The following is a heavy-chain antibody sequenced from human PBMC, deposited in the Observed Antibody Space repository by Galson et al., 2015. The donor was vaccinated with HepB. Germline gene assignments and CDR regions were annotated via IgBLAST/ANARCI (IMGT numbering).Heavy chain of an antibody. CDR2: IWYDGSNK. V-gene: IGHV3-33*01. Sequence: SLRLSCAASGFTFSTYGMHWIRQAPGKGLEWVAVIWYDGSNKYYGDSVEGRFTISRDNSKNTLDLQMNSLRAEDTAVYYCARGISNDYGDYAESNWFDPWGQGTLVTVSS. CDR1: GFTFSTYG. CDR3: ARGISNDYGDYAESNWFDP. J-gene: IGHJ5*02. D-gene: IGHD4-17*01.